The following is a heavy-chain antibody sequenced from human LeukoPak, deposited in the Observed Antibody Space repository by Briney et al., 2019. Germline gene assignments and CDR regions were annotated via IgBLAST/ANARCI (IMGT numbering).Heavy chain of an antibody. CDR1: GFTFSSYS. J-gene: IGHJ6*03. V-gene: IGHV3-21*01. CDR3: ARDPTTVTFYYYYMDV. Sequence: GGSLRLSCAASGFTFSSYSMNWVRQAPGKGLEWVSSISSSSSYIYYPDSVKGRVTISRDNAKNSLYLQMNSLRAEDTAVYYCARDPTTVTFYYYYMDVWGKGTTVTVSS. CDR2: ISSSSSYI. D-gene: IGHD4-17*01.